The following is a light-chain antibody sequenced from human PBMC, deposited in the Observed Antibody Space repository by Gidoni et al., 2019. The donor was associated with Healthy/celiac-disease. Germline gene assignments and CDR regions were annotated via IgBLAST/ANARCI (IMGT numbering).Light chain of an antibody. CDR2: EVS. CDR1: SSAVGSYNL. V-gene: IGLV2-23*02. Sequence: ALSHPASVSGSPGQALTISCTGTSSAVGSYNLFSWYHQHPGKAPKLLIYEVSKRPSGVSNRFSGSKSGNTASLTISGLQAEDEADYYCCSYAGSSRVFGGGTKLTVL. J-gene: IGLJ2*01. CDR3: CSYAGSSRV.